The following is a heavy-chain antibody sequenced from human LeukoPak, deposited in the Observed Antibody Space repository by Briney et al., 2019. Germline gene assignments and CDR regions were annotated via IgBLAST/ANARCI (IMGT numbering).Heavy chain of an antibody. D-gene: IGHD3-10*01. V-gene: IGHV1-69*04. CDR3: AGSGPTANQYYFDY. CDR2: IIPIFDIA. J-gene: IGHJ4*02. CDR1: GGTFSSYA. Sequence: LVKVSCKASGGTFSSYAISWVRQAPGQGLEWMGRIIPIFDIANYAQKFQGRVTINADKSSSTAYMELSSLRSEDTAVYYCAGSGPTANQYYFDYWGQGALVTVSS.